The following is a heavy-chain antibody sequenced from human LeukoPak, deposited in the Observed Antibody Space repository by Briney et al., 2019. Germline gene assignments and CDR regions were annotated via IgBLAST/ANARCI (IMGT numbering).Heavy chain of an antibody. V-gene: IGHV1-24*01. J-gene: IGHJ4*02. D-gene: IGHD2-2*01. CDR3: ATGVVVPAATTFDY. Sequence: ASVKVSCKVSGYTLTELSMHWVRQAPGKGLEWMGGFDPEDGETIYAQKFQGRVTMTEDTSTDTAYMELSSLRSEDTAVYYCATGVVVPAATTFDYWGQGTLVTVSS. CDR2: FDPEDGET. CDR1: GYTLTELS.